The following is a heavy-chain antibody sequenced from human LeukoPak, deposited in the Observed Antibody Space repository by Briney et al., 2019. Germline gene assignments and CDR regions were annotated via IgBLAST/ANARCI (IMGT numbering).Heavy chain of an antibody. Sequence: PGGSLRLSCAASGFTFSSYATSWVRQAPGKGLEWVSGIIPSGHTTYYADSVRGRFTISRDNSRNTLYLQMNSLRAEDTAVYYCAKDDRWLQFCCWGQGTLVTVSA. D-gene: IGHD5-24*01. CDR1: GFTFSSYA. CDR2: IIPSGHTT. J-gene: IGHJ4*02. V-gene: IGHV3-23*01. CDR3: AKDDRWLQFCC.